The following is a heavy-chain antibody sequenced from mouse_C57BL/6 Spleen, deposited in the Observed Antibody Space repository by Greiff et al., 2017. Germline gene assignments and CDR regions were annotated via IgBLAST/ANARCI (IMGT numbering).Heavy chain of an antibody. Sequence: QVQLQQPGAELVRPGSSVKLSCKASGYTFTSYWMHWVKQRPIQGLEWIGNIDPSDSETHYNQKFKDKATLTVDKSSSTAYMQLSSLTSEDAAVYYCARNWADWYFDVWGTGTTVTVSS. CDR2: IDPSDSET. V-gene: IGHV1-52*01. CDR1: GYTFTSYW. D-gene: IGHD4-1*01. CDR3: ARNWADWYFDV. J-gene: IGHJ1*03.